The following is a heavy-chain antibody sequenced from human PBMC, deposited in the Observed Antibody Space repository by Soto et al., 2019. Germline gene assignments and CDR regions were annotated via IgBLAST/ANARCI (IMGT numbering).Heavy chain of an antibody. CDR3: VSDHGQYNFDY. CDR1: GFSFSTCS. V-gene: IGHV3-33*01. Sequence: QVQLVESGGGVVQPGMSLRLSCAASGFSFSTCSMHWVRQAPGKGLEWVAVIWHDGSNKYYVDSVKGRFTISRDNSKNSLYLQMDSLRGEDTAVYYCVSDHGQYNFDYWGQGTLVTVSS. D-gene: IGHD1-1*01. CDR2: IWHDGSNK. J-gene: IGHJ4*02.